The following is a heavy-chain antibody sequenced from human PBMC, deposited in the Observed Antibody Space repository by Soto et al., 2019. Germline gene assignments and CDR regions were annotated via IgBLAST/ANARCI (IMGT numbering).Heavy chain of an antibody. CDR2: ITSSGRTI. V-gene: IGHV3-48*03. D-gene: IGHD6-13*01. Sequence: SLRLSCAASGFTFSIYEMNWARQAPGKGLEWVSYITSSGRTIYYADSVKGRFTISRDNAKNSLYLQMNSLSAEDTAVYYCAREYSSSWVGDYYYGMDVWGQGTTVTVSS. CDR1: GFTFSIYE. CDR3: AREYSSSWVGDYYYGMDV. J-gene: IGHJ6*02.